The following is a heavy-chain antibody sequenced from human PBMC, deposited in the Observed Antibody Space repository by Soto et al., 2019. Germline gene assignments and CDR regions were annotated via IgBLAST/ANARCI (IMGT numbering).Heavy chain of an antibody. CDR2: ISGSGGST. J-gene: IGHJ4*02. D-gene: IGHD6-13*01. V-gene: IGHV3-23*01. CDR3: AKAEDSSSCSFDH. CDR1: GFTFSSYA. Sequence: GGSLRLSCAASGFTFSSYAMSWVRQAPGKGLEWVSAISGSGGSTYYADSVKGRFTISXVXXXXTXYXQXXXLGAXDTAVYYCAKAEDSSSCSFDHWGQGTLVTVSS.